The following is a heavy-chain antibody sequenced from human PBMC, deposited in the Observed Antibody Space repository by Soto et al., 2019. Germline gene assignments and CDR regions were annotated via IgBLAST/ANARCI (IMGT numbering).Heavy chain of an antibody. CDR3: ARTSISGYSSTWVPGY. J-gene: IGHJ4*02. D-gene: IGHD6-13*01. CDR1: GFTFSTYG. CDR2: IWYDGSNK. Sequence: QVQLVESGGGVVQPGRSLRLSCAASGFTFSTYGMHWVRQAPGRGLEWVAAIWYDGSNKYYADSVKGRFTISRDNSKNTLDLQKNSLRAEDTAMYYGARTSISGYSSTWVPGYWVQGTLVTVSS. V-gene: IGHV3-33*01.